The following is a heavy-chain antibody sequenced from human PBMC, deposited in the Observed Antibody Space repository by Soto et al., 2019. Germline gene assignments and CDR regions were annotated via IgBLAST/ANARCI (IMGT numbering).Heavy chain of an antibody. CDR3: VRHGNSGWNEVDY. Sequence: LGESLKISCKGSGYSFTSNWIGWVRQMPGKGLGWMGIIYPSDSDTRYSPSFQGQVTISADKSVSTAYLQWSSLKASDSAMYYCVRHGNSGWNEVDYWGQGTLVTVSS. CDR1: GYSFTSNW. V-gene: IGHV5-51*01. D-gene: IGHD1-1*01. J-gene: IGHJ4*02. CDR2: IYPSDSDT.